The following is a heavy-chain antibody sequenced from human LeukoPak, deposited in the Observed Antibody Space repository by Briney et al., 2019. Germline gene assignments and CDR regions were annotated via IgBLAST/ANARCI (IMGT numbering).Heavy chain of an antibody. Sequence: SETLSLTCTVSGGSISSYYWSWIRQPPGKGLEWIGYIYYSGSTNYNPSLKSRVTISVATSTNQFSLKLSSVTAADTAVYYCARGSVMSFDIWGQGTMVTVSS. CDR2: IYYSGST. D-gene: IGHD3-16*01. CDR1: GGSISSYY. CDR3: ARGSVMSFDI. J-gene: IGHJ3*02. V-gene: IGHV4-59*01.